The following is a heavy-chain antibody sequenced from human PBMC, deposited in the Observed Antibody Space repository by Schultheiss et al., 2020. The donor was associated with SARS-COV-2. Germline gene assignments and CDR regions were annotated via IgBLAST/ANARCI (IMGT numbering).Heavy chain of an antibody. Sequence: SETLSLTCTVSGGSISSGGYYWSWIRQHPGKGLEWIGYIYYSGSTNYNPSLKSRVTISVDTSKNQFSLKLSSVTAADTAVYYCARDLAAAGTEWDYYYYYGMDVWGQGTTVTVSS. CDR1: GGSISSGGYY. CDR2: IYYSGST. CDR3: ARDLAAAGTEWDYYYYYGMDV. J-gene: IGHJ6*02. V-gene: IGHV4-61*08. D-gene: IGHD6-13*01.